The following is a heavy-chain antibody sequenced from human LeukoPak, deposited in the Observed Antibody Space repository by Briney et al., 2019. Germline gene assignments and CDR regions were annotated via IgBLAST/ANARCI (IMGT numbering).Heavy chain of an antibody. D-gene: IGHD2-15*01. CDR1: GGSISSYY. J-gene: IGHJ5*02. V-gene: IGHV4-59*01. CDR2: IYSSGST. Sequence: SETLSLTCTVSGGSISSYYWNWLRLPPGKGLEWIGYIYSSGSTIYNPSLKSRVTISIDTSRNQFSLRLSSVTAADTAVYYCARDHCSGGSCYPGWFDPWGQGTLVTVSS. CDR3: ARDHCSGGSCYPGWFDP.